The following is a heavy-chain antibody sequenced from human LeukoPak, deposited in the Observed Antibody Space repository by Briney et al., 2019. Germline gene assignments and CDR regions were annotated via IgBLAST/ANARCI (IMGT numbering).Heavy chain of an antibody. J-gene: IGHJ3*02. D-gene: IGHD4-17*01. Sequence: GGSLRLSCAASGFTFSRYSMNWVRQAPGRGLEWVSSISSSSYIYYADSLKGRFTISRDNAKNSLYLRMNSLRAEDTAVYFCARDRIIYGDYGDAFDIWGQGTMVTVSS. CDR3: ARDRIIYGDYGDAFDI. CDR2: ISSSSYI. CDR1: GFTFSRYS. V-gene: IGHV3-21*01.